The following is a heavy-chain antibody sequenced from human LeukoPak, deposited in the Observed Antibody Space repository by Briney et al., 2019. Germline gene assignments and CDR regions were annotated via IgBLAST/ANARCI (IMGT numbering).Heavy chain of an antibody. V-gene: IGHV1-2*02. CDR1: EYIFTGYY. Sequence: ASVKVSCKASEYIFTGYYIHWVRQAPGQGLEWMGWINPNSGGTNYAQKFQGRVTMTRDTSISTAYMELSRLRSDDTAVYYCARGAPHIVVVVAATLEYYFDYWGQGTLVTVSS. D-gene: IGHD2-15*01. J-gene: IGHJ4*02. CDR2: INPNSGGT. CDR3: ARGAPHIVVVVAATLEYYFDY.